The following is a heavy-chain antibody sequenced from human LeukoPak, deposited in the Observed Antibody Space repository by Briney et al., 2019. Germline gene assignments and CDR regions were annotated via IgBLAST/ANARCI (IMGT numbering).Heavy chain of an antibody. CDR3: ARHGHSSSLWFGYNWFDP. V-gene: IGHV5-51*01. CDR2: IYSGDSDT. D-gene: IGHD6-13*01. J-gene: IGHJ5*02. CDR1: GYSFTSYW. Sequence: GEFLKISCKGSGYSFTSYWIGWVRQLPGKGLEWMGIIYSGDSDTRYSPSFQGQVTISADNSISTAYLQWSSLKASDTAMYYSARHGHSSSLWFGYNWFDPWGQGTLVTVSS.